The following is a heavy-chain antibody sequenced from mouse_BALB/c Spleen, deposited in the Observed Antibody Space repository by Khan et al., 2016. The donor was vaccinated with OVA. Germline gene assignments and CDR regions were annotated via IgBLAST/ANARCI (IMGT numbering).Heavy chain of an antibody. CDR2: IDPANGST. CDR3: ASPSGYVYFDY. V-gene: IGHV14-3*02. D-gene: IGHD2-14*01. CDR1: GFNIKDTY. J-gene: IGHJ2*01. Sequence: VRLQQSGAELVKPGASVKMSCTASGFNIKDTYMHWVKQRPEQGLEWIGRIDPANGSTKYEPKFQGKATITADTSSNTSYLQLSTLTSAATSYYACASPSGYVYFDYWGQGTTLTVSS.